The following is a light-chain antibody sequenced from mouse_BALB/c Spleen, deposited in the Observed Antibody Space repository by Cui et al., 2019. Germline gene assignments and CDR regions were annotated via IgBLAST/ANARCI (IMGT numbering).Light chain of an antibody. CDR2: LAS. V-gene: IGKV3-10*01. Sequence: NIVLTQSPASLAVSLGQRATISCRASENVDSYGNSFMHWYQQKPGQPPKLLIYLASNLESGVPARFSGSGSRTDFTLTIDPVEADDAATYYCQQNNEDPYTFGGGTKLEIK. CDR1: ENVDSYGNSF. J-gene: IGKJ2*01. CDR3: QQNNEDPYT.